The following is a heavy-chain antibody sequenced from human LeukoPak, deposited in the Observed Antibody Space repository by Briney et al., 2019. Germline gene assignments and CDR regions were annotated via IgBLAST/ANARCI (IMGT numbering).Heavy chain of an antibody. CDR1: GDSINTNTYY. D-gene: IGHD3-10*01. V-gene: IGHV4-39*01. Sequence: SETLSLTCIVSGDSINTNTYYWSWIRQPPGKGLEWIGEINHSGSTNYNPSLKSRVTISVDTSKNQFSLKLSSVTAAGTAVYYCARQNGSASITYYYYYYMDVWGKGTTVTISS. CDR3: ARQNGSASITYYYYYYMDV. J-gene: IGHJ6*03. CDR2: INHSGST.